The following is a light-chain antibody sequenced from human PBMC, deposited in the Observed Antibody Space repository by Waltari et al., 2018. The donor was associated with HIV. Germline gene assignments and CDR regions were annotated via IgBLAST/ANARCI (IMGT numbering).Light chain of an antibody. CDR3: AAWDASLSVV. CDR1: SSNIGRNY. Sequence: QSVLTQPPSASGTPGQRVTISCSGSSSNIGRNYAYWYQPLPGTAPKLLIYTNNQRPSGVPVRFSGSKSGTSASLAISGLRSEDEADYYCAAWDASLSVVFGGGTKLTVL. CDR2: TNN. J-gene: IGLJ2*01. V-gene: IGLV1-47*01.